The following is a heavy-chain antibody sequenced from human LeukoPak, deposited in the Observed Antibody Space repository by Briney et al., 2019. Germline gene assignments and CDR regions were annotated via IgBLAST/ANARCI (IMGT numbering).Heavy chain of an antibody. CDR2: ISSNGGST. CDR1: GFTFSSYA. V-gene: IGHV3-64*01. J-gene: IGHJ4*02. Sequence: GGSLRLSCAASGFTFSSYAMHWVRQAPGKGLEYVSAISSNGGSTYYANSVKGRFTISRDNSKNTLYLQMGSLRAEDMAVYYCARDRGVSDDYGDYVLSYGPGYWGQGTLVTVSS. CDR3: ARDRGVSDDYGDYVLSYGPGY. D-gene: IGHD4-17*01.